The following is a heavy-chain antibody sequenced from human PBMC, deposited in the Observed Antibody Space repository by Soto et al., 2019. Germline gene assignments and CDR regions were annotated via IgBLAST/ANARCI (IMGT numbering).Heavy chain of an antibody. CDR1: GGSFSGYY. CDR3: ARGPFWSGYKGGFDY. Sequence: SETLSLTCVVYGGSFSGYYWSWIRQPPGKGLEWIGEINHSGSTNYNPSLKSRVTISVDTSKNQFSLKLSSVTAADTAVYYCARGPFWSGYKGGFDYWGQGTLVTVSS. J-gene: IGHJ4*02. D-gene: IGHD3-3*01. CDR2: INHSGST. V-gene: IGHV4-34*01.